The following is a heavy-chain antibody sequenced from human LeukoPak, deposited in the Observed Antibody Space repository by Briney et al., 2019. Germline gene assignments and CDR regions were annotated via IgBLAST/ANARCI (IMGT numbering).Heavy chain of an antibody. D-gene: IGHD2-15*01. CDR3: ARDPTVWADVDDCSGGSCYPDDY. J-gene: IGHJ4*02. CDR1: GFIFSNYS. V-gene: IGHV3-21*01. CDR2: ISRSSGSI. Sequence: PGGSLRLSCAASGFIFSNYSMNWVRQAPGRGLEWVSSISRSSGSIYYADSVKGRFTISRDNAKNSLYLQMNRLRAEDTAVYYCARDPTVWADVDDCSGGSCYPDDYWGQGTPVTVSS.